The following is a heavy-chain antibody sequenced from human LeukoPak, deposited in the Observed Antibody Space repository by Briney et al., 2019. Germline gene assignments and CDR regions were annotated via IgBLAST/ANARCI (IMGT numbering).Heavy chain of an antibody. Sequence: GGSLRLSCAASGFTFSRSWMCWVREAPGKGLEWVSNIKQDGTSKYYVDSVMRRFTISRDNAENSVYLQMNSLSAGDTAVYYCARHGDYCFDLWGPGTRVTVSS. D-gene: IGHD2-21*01. V-gene: IGHV3-7*02. CDR1: GFTFSRSW. CDR2: IKQDGTSK. CDR3: ARHGDYCFDL. J-gene: IGHJ4*02.